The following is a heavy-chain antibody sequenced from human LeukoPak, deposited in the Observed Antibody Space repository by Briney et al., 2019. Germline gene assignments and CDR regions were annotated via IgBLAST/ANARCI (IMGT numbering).Heavy chain of an antibody. Sequence: SETLSLTCTVSGGSMRSYYRGWIRQPPGRGLEWIGSIYYSGSTNYNPSFKSRVTMSMDTSNNQFSLRLTSVTAADTAVYHCARQPSGTPTFDIWGQGTMVSVSS. D-gene: IGHD1-14*01. CDR2: IYYSGST. CDR1: GGSMRSYY. V-gene: IGHV4-59*08. CDR3: ARQPSGTPTFDI. J-gene: IGHJ3*02.